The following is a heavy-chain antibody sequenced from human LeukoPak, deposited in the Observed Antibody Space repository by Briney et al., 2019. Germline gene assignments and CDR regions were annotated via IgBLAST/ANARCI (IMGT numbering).Heavy chain of an antibody. Sequence: SETLSLTCTVSGGSISSYYWSWIRQPAGKGLEWIGRSFISGSSNYNPSLKSRVTMSVDTSKNQFSLKLISVTAADTAVYYCARMGRDHFDYYYYMDARGNGATVIVSS. CDR1: GGSISSYY. D-gene: IGHD1-14*01. J-gene: IGHJ6*03. V-gene: IGHV4-4*07. CDR2: SFISGSS. CDR3: ARMGRDHFDYYYYMDA.